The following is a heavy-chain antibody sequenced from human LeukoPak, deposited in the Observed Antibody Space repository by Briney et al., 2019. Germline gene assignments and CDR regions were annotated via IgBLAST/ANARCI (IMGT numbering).Heavy chain of an antibody. CDR2: IYYTGST. Sequence: SETLSLTCTVSGGSISSSYWSWIRQPPGKGLEWIGYIYYTGSTTYNPSLKSRVTISVDTSKNQFSLKLRSVTAADTAVYYCARDYGDIPPDWYYDLWGRGTLVTVSS. D-gene: IGHD4-17*01. CDR1: GGSISSSY. V-gene: IGHV4-59*01. J-gene: IGHJ2*01. CDR3: ARDYGDIPPDWYYDL.